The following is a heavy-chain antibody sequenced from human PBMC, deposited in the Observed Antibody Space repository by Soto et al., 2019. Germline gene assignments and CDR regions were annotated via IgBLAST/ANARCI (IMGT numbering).Heavy chain of an antibody. Sequence: PGGSLRLSCAASGFTFSSYAMSWVRQAPGKGLEWVSAISGSGGSTYYADSVKGRFTISRDNSKNTLYLQMNSLRAEDTAVYYCAKDQDIVVVPAAPNWFDPWGQGTLV. D-gene: IGHD2-2*01. J-gene: IGHJ5*02. CDR3: AKDQDIVVVPAAPNWFDP. V-gene: IGHV3-23*01. CDR2: ISGSGGST. CDR1: GFTFSSYA.